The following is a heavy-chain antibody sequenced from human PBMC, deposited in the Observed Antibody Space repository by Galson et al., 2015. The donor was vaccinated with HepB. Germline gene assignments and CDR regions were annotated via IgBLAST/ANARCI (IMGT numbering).Heavy chain of an antibody. V-gene: IGHV3-23*01. D-gene: IGHD3-22*01. CDR2: ISGSGGST. CDR1: GFTFSSYA. CDR3: APKPGYYDSSGWGG. J-gene: IGHJ4*02. Sequence: SLRLSCAASGFTFSSYAMSWVRQAPGKGLEWVSAISGSGGSTYYADSVKGRFTISRDNSKNTLYLQMNSLRAEDTAVYYCAPKPGYYDSSGWGGWGQGTLVTVSS.